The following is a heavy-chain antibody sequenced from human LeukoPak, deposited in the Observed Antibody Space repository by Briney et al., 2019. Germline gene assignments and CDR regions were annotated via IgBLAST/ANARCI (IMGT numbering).Heavy chain of an antibody. J-gene: IGHJ6*03. CDR3: AGLTGTSPLYYYYYMDV. V-gene: IGHV4-30-2*01. D-gene: IGHD1-7*01. CDR1: GGSISSGGYY. CDR2: IYHSGST. Sequence: PSETLSLTCAVSGGSISSGGYYWSWIRQPPGKGLEWIGYIYHSGSTYYNPPLKSRVTISVDRSKNQFSLKLSSVTAADTAVYYCAGLTGTSPLYYYYYMDVWGKGTTVTVSS.